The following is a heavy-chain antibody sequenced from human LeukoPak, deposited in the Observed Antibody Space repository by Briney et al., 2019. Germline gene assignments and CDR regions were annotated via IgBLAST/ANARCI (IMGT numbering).Heavy chain of an antibody. Sequence: ASVKVSCKSSGYAFTNYYRHWVRQAPGQGLEWMGIINPSGGSTIYAQKFQGRVTMTRDTSTSTIYMELSSLRSEDTAVYYCARVGYYYDSSFDYWGQGTLVTVSS. J-gene: IGHJ4*02. V-gene: IGHV1-46*01. CDR2: INPSGGST. CDR1: GYAFTNYY. D-gene: IGHD3-22*01. CDR3: ARVGYYYDSSFDY.